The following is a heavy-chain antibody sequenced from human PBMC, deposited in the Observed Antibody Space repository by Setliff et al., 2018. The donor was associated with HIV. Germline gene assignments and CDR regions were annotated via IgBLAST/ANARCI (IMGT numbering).Heavy chain of an antibody. CDR1: NGSINDYY. CDR2: TYNSENI. CDR3: ARHFYTTSWYSGTYWYFDL. D-gene: IGHD2-15*01. V-gene: IGHV4-59*12. J-gene: IGHJ2*01. Sequence: SETLSLTCSMSNGSINDYYWSWIRQSPGKGLEWIGSTYNSENINYNPSLKSRVTVSVDTSKNQFSLRLTSVTAADTAVYFCARHFYTTSWYSGTYWYFDLWGRGTLVTVYS.